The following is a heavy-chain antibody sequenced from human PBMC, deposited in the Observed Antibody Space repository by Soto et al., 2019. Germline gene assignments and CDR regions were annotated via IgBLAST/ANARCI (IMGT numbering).Heavy chain of an antibody. CDR3: ARDGGTTVVTWPYYYGMDV. D-gene: IGHD4-17*01. J-gene: IGHJ6*02. Sequence: EVQLVESGGGLIQPGGSLRLSCAASGFTVSSNYMSWVRQAPGKGLEWVSVIYSGGSTYYADSVKGRFTISRDNSKNTLYLQMNSLRAEDTAVYYCARDGGTTVVTWPYYYGMDVWGQGTTVTVSS. CDR2: IYSGGST. V-gene: IGHV3-53*01. CDR1: GFTVSSNY.